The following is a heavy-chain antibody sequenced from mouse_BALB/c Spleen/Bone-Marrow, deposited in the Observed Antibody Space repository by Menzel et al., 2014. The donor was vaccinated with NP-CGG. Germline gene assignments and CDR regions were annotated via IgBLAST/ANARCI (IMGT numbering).Heavy chain of an antibody. CDR1: GFSLTTYG. Sequence: VQLQQSGPGLVQPSQSLSITCTVSGFSLTTYGVHWVRQSPGKGLEWLGVIWKNGNTDYNAPFMSRLSITKDNSKSQVFFKMNSLQAGDTAIYYCASLPVHFFFDYWGQGTTLTVSS. V-gene: IGHV2-5*01. CDR2: IWKNGNT. CDR3: ASLPVHFFFDY. J-gene: IGHJ2*01.